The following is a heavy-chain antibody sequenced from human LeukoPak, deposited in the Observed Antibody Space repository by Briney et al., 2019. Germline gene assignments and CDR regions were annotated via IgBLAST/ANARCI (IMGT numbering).Heavy chain of an antibody. CDR3: AKRSNYYDSSGSSFDY. J-gene: IGHJ4*02. V-gene: IGHV3-30*02. CDR2: IRYDGSNK. CDR1: GFTFSSYG. Sequence: QPGGSLRLSCAASGFTFSSYGMHWVRQAPGEWLEWVAFIRYDGSNKYYADSVKGRFTISRDNSKNTLYLQMNSLRAEDTAVYYCAKRSNYYDSSGSSFDYWGQGTLVTVSS. D-gene: IGHD3-22*01.